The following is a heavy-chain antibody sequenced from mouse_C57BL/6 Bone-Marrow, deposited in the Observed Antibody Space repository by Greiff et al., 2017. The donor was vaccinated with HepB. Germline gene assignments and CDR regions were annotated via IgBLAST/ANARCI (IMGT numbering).Heavy chain of an antibody. Sequence: VQLQQSGPELVKPGASVKISCKASGYTFTDYYMNWVKQSHGKSLEWIGDINPNNGGTSYNQKFKGKATLTVDKSSSTAYMELRSLTSEDSAVYYCARGAYGSSNWYFDVWGTGTTVTVSS. J-gene: IGHJ1*03. D-gene: IGHD1-1*01. CDR3: ARGAYGSSNWYFDV. V-gene: IGHV1-26*01. CDR2: INPNNGGT. CDR1: GYTFTDYY.